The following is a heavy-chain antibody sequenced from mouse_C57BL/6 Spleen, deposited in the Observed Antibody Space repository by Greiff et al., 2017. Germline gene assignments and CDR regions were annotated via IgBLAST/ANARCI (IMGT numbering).Heavy chain of an antibody. D-gene: IGHD2-4*01. CDR3: ARGDDYDYFDY. J-gene: IGHJ2*01. CDR1: GYTFTSYW. Sequence: VQLQQSGAELVRPGSSVKLSCKASGYTFTSYWMDWVKQRPGQGLEWIGNIYPSDSETHYNQKFKDKATLTVDKSSSTAYMQLSSLTSEDSAVYYCARGDDYDYFDYWGQGTTLTVSS. V-gene: IGHV1-61*01. CDR2: IYPSDSET.